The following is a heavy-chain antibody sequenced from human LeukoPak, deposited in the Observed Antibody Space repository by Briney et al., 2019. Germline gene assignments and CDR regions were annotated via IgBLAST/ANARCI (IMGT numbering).Heavy chain of an antibody. J-gene: IGHJ4*02. D-gene: IGHD5-18*01. CDR3: AKDRGRGYSYGYADY. V-gene: IGHV3-30*02. Sequence: GSLRLSCAASGFTFSSYGMHWVHQAPGKGLEWVAFIRYDGSNKYYADSVKGRFTISRDNSKNTLYLRMNSLRAEDTAVYYCAKDRGRGYSYGYADYWGQGTLVTVSS. CDR2: IRYDGSNK. CDR1: GFTFSSYG.